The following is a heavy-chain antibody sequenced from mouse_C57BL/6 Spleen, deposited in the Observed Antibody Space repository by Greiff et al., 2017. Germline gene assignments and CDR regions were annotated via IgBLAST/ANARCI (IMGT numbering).Heavy chain of an antibody. V-gene: IGHV1-55*01. Sequence: QVQLQQPGAELVKPGASVKMSCKASGYTFTSYWITWVKQRPGQGLEWIGDIYPGDGATKYNGKFKGKATLTADKSSSTAYMQLSSLTSEDSAVYFCAREGVTPFAYWGQGTLVTVSA. CDR2: IYPGDGAT. CDR1: GYTFTSYW. CDR3: AREGVTPFAY. D-gene: IGHD2-1*01. J-gene: IGHJ3*01.